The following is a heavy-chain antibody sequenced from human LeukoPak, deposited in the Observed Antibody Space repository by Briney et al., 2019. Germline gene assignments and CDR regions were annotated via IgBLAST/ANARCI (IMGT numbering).Heavy chain of an antibody. V-gene: IGHV3-48*01. Sequence: GGSLRLSCAASGFTFSSYSMNWVRQAPGKGLEWVSYISGSSSTIYYADSVKGRFTISRDNAKNSLYLQMNSLRAEDTAVYYCARETPLDYWGQGTLVTVSS. CDR2: ISGSSSTI. J-gene: IGHJ4*02. D-gene: IGHD1-14*01. CDR1: GFTFSSYS. CDR3: ARETPLDY.